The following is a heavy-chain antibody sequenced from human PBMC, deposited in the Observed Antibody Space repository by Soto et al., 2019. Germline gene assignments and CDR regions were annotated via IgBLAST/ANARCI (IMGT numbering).Heavy chain of an antibody. CDR2: IYYSGST. V-gene: IGHV4-59*01. CDR3: ARTWGSMYDY. CDR1: GGSLSSYY. Sequence: QVQLQESGPGLVKPSETLSLTCVVSGGSLSSYYWSWIRQPPGKGLAWIGYIYYSGSTNYNPSLKSRVTISVDTSKNQFSLKLSSVTAADTAVYYCARTWGSMYDYWGRGTLVTVSS. J-gene: IGHJ4*02. D-gene: IGHD3-16*01.